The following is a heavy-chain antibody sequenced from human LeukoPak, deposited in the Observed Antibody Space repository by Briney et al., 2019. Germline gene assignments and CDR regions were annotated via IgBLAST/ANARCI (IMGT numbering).Heavy chain of an antibody. CDR2: IYYSGST. Sequence: SSQTLSLTCTVSGGSISSGDYYWSWIRQPPGKGLEWIGYIYYSGSTYYNPSLKSRVTISVDTSKNQFSLRLSSVTAVGTAVYYCARGRMGATDIDYWGQGTLVTVSS. CDR1: GGSISSGDYY. CDR3: ARGRMGATDIDY. D-gene: IGHD1-26*01. V-gene: IGHV4-30-4*08. J-gene: IGHJ4*02.